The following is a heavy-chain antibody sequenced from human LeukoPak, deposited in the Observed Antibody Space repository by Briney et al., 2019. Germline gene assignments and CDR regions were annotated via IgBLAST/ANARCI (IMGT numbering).Heavy chain of an antibody. CDR2: INSDGSDT. CDR1: GFTFSTYW. V-gene: IGHV3-74*01. CDR3: AKDYSGSYLAYYYYYMDV. Sequence: GGSLRLSCAASGFTFSTYWMHWVRQAPGKGLVWVSRINSDGSDTSYADSVKGRFTISRDNSKNTLYLQMNSLRAEDTAVYYCAKDYSGSYLAYYYYYMDVWGKGTTVTISS. J-gene: IGHJ6*03. D-gene: IGHD1-26*01.